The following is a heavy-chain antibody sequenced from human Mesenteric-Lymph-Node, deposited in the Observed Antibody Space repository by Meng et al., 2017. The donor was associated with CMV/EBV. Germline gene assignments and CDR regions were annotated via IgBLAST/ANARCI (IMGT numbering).Heavy chain of an antibody. CDR3: ARGDYGSGKSG. J-gene: IGHJ4*02. V-gene: IGHV4-61*01. CDR1: GGSVSSSSHY. CDR2: INYSGTT. D-gene: IGHD3-10*01. Sequence: GSLRLSCTVSGGSVSSSSHYWSWIRQPPGKGLEWIGYINYSGTTNYNPSLKSRVTISVGTSKNQFSLKLSSVIAADTAVYYCARGDYGSGKSGWGQGTLVTVSS.